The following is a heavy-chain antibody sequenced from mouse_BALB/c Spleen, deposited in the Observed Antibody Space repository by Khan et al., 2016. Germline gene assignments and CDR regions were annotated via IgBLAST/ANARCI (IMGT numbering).Heavy chain of an antibody. V-gene: IGHV3-2*02. CDR1: GYSITSGYG. D-gene: IGHD1-2*01. Sequence: EVQPQESGPGLVKPSQSLSLTCTVTGYSITSGYGWNWIRQFPGNKLEWMGYISYSGSTNYNPSLKNRISITRDTSKNQFFLQLNAVTTEDTATYYCARTARIKYWGQGTTLTVSS. J-gene: IGHJ2*01. CDR2: ISYSGST. CDR3: ARTARIKY.